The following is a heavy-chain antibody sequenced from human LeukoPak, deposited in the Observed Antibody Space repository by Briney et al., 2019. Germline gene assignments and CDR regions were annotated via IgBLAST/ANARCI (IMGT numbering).Heavy chain of an antibody. CDR1: GYTFTNYD. CDR3: ARTRGYSSGSRSGYYYMDV. CDR2: RTPNNENT. Sequence: ASVKVSCKASGYTFTNYDINWVRQATGQGLEWMGWRTPNNENTGYAQKFQGRVTMTRNTSISTAYRELSSLRSEDTAVYYCARTRGYSSGSRSGYYYMDVWGKGTTVTISS. J-gene: IGHJ6*03. V-gene: IGHV1-8*01. D-gene: IGHD6-19*01.